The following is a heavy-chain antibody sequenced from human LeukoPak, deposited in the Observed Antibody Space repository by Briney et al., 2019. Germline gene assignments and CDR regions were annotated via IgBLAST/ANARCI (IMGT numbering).Heavy chain of an antibody. CDR2: VHYSGSI. D-gene: IGHD3-10*01. CDR1: GGSISSSSYF. V-gene: IGHV4-39*01. CDR3: ARQLYVSGSYYAPMDV. Sequence: KPSETLSLTCSVSGGSISSSSYFWGWIRQPPGKGLEWIASVHYSGSIYYNPSLKSRLTISVDTSKNQFSLQVSSVTAADTAVYFCARQLYVSGSYYAPMDVXXKGTTVTIXS. J-gene: IGHJ6*03.